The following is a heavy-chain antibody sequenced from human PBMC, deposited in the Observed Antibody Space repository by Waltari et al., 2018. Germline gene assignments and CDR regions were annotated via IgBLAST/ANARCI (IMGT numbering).Heavy chain of an antibody. D-gene: IGHD3-3*01. CDR2: IYWSDDE. CDR1: GFSLSASGVG. CDR3: AHRLRYYDFWSPYRPFDY. V-gene: IGHV2-5*01. J-gene: IGHJ4*01. Sequence: QITLKESGPSLVKPTLTLTLTCTFSGFSLSASGVGVGWIRQPPGKALEWLALIYWSDDEFYSPSLRSRLTITKDTSKNQVYLTMTTMDPVDTATYYCAHRLRYYDFWSPYRPFDYWGQGTLVTVSS.